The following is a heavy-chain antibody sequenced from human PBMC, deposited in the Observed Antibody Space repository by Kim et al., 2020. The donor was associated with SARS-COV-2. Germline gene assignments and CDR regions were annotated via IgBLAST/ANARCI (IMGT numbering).Heavy chain of an antibody. CDR3: ARDLFVRYFDWLSYLYYYYGMDV. J-gene: IGHJ6*02. V-gene: IGHV3-33*05. CDR2: ISYDGSNK. D-gene: IGHD3-9*01. Sequence: GGSLRLSCAASGFTFSSYGMHWVRQAPGKGLEWVAVISYDGSNKYYADSVKGRFTISRDNSKNTLYLQMNSLRAEDTAVYYCARDLFVRYFDWLSYLYYYYGMDVWGQGTTVTVSS. CDR1: GFTFSSYG.